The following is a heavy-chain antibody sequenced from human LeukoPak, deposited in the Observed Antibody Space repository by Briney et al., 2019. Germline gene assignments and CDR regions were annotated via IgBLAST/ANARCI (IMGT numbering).Heavy chain of an antibody. D-gene: IGHD2-21*01. CDR2: ISYDGSNK. CDR1: GFTFSSYE. CDR3: AAGGDPDP. J-gene: IGHJ5*02. Sequence: GGSLRLSCAAAGFTFSSYEMHWVRQAPGKGLEWVAVISYDGSNKYYADSVKGRFTISRDNSKNTLYLQMNSLRAEDTAMYYCAAGGDPDPWGQGTLVTVSS. V-gene: IGHV3-30*04.